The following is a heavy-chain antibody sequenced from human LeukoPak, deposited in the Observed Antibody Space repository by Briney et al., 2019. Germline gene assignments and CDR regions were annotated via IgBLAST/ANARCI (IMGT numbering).Heavy chain of an antibody. CDR1: GGSFSGYY. Sequence: SETLSLTCAVYGGSFSGYYWSWIRQPPGKGLEWIGEINHSGSTNYNPSLKSRVTISVDTSKNQFSLKLSSVTAADTAVYYCARSIGSSWTIPGRFDPWGQGTLVTVSS. CDR3: ARSIGSSWTIPGRFDP. V-gene: IGHV4-34*01. CDR2: INHSGST. D-gene: IGHD6-13*01. J-gene: IGHJ5*02.